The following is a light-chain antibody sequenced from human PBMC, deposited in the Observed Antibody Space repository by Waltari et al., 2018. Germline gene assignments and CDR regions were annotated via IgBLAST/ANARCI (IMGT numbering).Light chain of an antibody. V-gene: IGLV2-14*01. CDR3: RSYTSSSTPYV. J-gene: IGLJ1*01. Sequence: QSALTQPASVSGSPGQWITISCTGASSDVGGSNYVSWYQHHPGKAPKPMIYEVSNRPLVVSNRFSGSKAGNTASLTISGLQAEDEADYYCRSYTSSSTPYVFGTGTKVTVL. CDR1: SSDVGGSNY. CDR2: EVS.